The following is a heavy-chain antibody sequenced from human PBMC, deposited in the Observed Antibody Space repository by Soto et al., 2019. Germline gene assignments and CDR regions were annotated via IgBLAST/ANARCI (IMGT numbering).Heavy chain of an antibody. CDR1: GGSISSGGYY. Sequence: PSETLSLTCTVSGGSISSGGYYGSWIRQHPGKGLEWIGYIYYSGSTYYNPSLKSRVTISVDTSKNQFSLKLSSVTAADTAVYYCARSYCSGGSCYPYQYYYGMDVWGQGTTVAVSS. J-gene: IGHJ6*02. CDR3: ARSYCSGGSCYPYQYYYGMDV. D-gene: IGHD2-15*01. V-gene: IGHV4-31*03. CDR2: IYYSGST.